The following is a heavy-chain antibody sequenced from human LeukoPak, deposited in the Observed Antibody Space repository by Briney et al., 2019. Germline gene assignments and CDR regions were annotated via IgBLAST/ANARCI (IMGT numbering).Heavy chain of an antibody. J-gene: IGHJ4*01. CDR3: AKGAYDYIEIGYFDS. CDR2: LIGSSGST. D-gene: IGHD5-12*01. CDR1: GFTSINYA. V-gene: IGHV3-23*01. Sequence: GGSLRLSCAASGFTSINYAMNWVRQAPGKGLEWVSVLIGSSGSTDYADSVKGRFTISRDNSKNTLFLQMNSLRAEDTAIYYCAKGAYDYIEIGYFDSWGQEPWSPSPQ.